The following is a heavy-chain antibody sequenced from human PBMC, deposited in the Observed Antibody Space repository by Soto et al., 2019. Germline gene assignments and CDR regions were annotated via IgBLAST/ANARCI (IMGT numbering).Heavy chain of an antibody. D-gene: IGHD3-3*01. V-gene: IGHV3-21*06. CDR1: GFTFSSFG. J-gene: IGHJ3*01. CDR3: VREDCEKSGICYPDAFDV. CDR2: ITLNSEYI. Sequence: NPGGSLRLSCAASGFTFSSFGMSWVRQAPGKGLEWVSSITLNSEYILSSDSVKGRFILSRDNAKNLLFLQMNSLRAEDTAVYYCVREDCEKSGICYPDAFDVWGHGTMVTVSS.